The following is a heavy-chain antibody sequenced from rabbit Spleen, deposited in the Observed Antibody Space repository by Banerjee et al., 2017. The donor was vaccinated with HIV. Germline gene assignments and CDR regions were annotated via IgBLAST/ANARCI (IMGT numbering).Heavy chain of an antibody. CDR3: ARGSNNIDYGNDL. Sequence: QEQLVESGGGLVQPEGSLTLTCKASGFSFGNVDVMCWVRQAPGKGLEWIGFIYTGNGKNYYASWAKGRFTISKTSSTTVTLQVTSLTAADTATYFCARGSNNIDYGNDLWGPGTLVTVS. J-gene: IGHJ4*01. V-gene: IGHV1S45*01. CDR2: IYTGNGKN. D-gene: IGHD2-1*01. CDR1: GFSFGNVDV.